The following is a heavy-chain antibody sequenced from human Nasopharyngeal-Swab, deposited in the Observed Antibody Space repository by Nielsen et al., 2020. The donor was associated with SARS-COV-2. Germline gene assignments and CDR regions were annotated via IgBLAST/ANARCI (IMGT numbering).Heavy chain of an antibody. Sequence: SLKISYAASGFTFDDYAMHWVRQAPGKGLEWVSGISWNSGSIGYADSVKGRFTISRDNAKNSLYLQMNSLRAEDTALYYCAKDIEGGDDAFDIWGQGTMVTVSS. CDR1: GFTFDDYA. CDR3: AKDIEGGDDAFDI. J-gene: IGHJ3*02. CDR2: ISWNSGSI. D-gene: IGHD3-16*01. V-gene: IGHV3-9*01.